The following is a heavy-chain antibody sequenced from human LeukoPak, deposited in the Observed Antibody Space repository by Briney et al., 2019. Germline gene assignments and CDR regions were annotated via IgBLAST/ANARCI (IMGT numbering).Heavy chain of an antibody. J-gene: IGHJ4*02. V-gene: IGHV1-2*02. CDR2: INPNSGGT. D-gene: IGHD3-10*01. Sequence: ASVKVSCKASGYTFTGYYMHWVRQAPGQGLEWMGWINPNSGGTNYAQKFQGRVTMTRDTSISTAYMELSRLRSEDTAVYYCAREGWFGELVRYWGQGTLVTVSS. CDR3: AREGWFGELVRY. CDR1: GYTFTGYY.